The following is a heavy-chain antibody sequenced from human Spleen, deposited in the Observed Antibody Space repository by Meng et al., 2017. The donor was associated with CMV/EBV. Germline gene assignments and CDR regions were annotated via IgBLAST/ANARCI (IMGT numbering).Heavy chain of an antibody. D-gene: IGHD2-2*01. CDR3: ARDIVVERGDAFDI. J-gene: IGHJ3*02. CDR1: GGSISSGGYY. Sequence: SETLSLTCTVSGGSISSGGYYWSWIRQHPGKGLEWIGYIYYSGSTYYNPSLKSRVTISVDTSKNQFSLKLSSVTAADTAVYYCARDIVVERGDAFDIWGQGTMVTVSS. CDR2: IYYSGST. V-gene: IGHV4-31*03.